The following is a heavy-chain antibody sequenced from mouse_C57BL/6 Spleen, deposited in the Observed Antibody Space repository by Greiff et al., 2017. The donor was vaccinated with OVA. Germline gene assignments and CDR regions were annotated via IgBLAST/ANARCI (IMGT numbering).Heavy chain of an antibody. CDR2: IRNKANGYTT. V-gene: IGHV7-3*01. CDR3: ERYNVDWYFDV. CDR1: GFTFTDYY. J-gene: IGHJ1*03. Sequence: EVKLVESGGGLVQPGGSLSLSCAASGFTFTDYYMSWVRQPPGKALEWLGFIRNKANGYTTEYSASVKGRFTISRDNSQSILYLQMNALRAEDSATYYCERYNVDWYFDVWGTGTTVTVSS.